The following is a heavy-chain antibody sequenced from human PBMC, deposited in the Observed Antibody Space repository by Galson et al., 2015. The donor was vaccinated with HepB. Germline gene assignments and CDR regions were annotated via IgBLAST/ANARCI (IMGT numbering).Heavy chain of an antibody. D-gene: IGHD3-10*01. CDR1: GFSFSAYW. V-gene: IGHV3-7*03. CDR3: ARDWGGFYYSSGSFFDS. Sequence: SLRLSCATSGFSFSAYWMSWVRQAPGKGLEWLADINQDETKKNYVDSVKGRFTISRDNADNSLFLQMNRLRAEDTAIYLCARDWGGFYYSSGSFFDSWGLGTLVTVSS. J-gene: IGHJ4*02. CDR2: INQDETKK.